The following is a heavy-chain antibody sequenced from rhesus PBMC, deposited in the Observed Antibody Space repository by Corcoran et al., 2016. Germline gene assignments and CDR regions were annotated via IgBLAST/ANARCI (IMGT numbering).Heavy chain of an antibody. D-gene: IGHD2-2*01. Sequence: QVQLQESGPGLVKPSETLSLTCAVSGGSFSIYWWSWIRQPPGKGLEWIGEINGNSGSTNYNPSLKSRVTISKDASKNQFSLKLSSVTAADTAVYYCARYCTSTTCFYIFEFWGQGALVTVSS. V-gene: IGHV4-80*01. CDR3: ARYCTSTTCFYIFEF. CDR1: GGSFSIYW. J-gene: IGHJ1*01. CDR2: INGNSGST.